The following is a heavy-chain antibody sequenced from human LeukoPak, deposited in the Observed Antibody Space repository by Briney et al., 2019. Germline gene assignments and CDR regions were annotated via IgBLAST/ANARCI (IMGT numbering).Heavy chain of an antibody. D-gene: IGHD6-19*01. V-gene: IGHV3-21*01. CDR1: GFTFSSYS. CDR3: AREAAVAGNFDY. Sequence: GGSLRLSCAASGFTFSSYSMNWVRQAPGKGLEWVSSICSSSSYIYSADSVKGRFTISRDNAKNSLYLQMNSLRAEDTAVYYCAREAAVAGNFDYWGQGTLVTVSS. J-gene: IGHJ4*02. CDR2: ICSSSSYI.